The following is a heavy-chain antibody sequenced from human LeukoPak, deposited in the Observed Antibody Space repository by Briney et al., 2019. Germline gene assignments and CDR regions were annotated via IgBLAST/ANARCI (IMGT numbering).Heavy chain of an antibody. CDR1: GGSISSYY. J-gene: IGHJ4*02. V-gene: IGHV4-59*01. CDR3: ARGIPAAMDEDIVATNFDY. Sequence: SETLSLTCTVSGGSISSYYWSWIRQPPGKGLEWIGYIYYSGSTNYNPSLKSRVTISVDTSENQFSLKLSSVTAADTAVYYCARGIPAAMDEDIVATNFDYWGQGTLVTVSS. CDR2: IYYSGST. D-gene: IGHD5-12*01.